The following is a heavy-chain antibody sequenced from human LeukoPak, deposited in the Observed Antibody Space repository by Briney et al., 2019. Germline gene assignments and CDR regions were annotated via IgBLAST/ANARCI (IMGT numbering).Heavy chain of an antibody. CDR3: TRGGRLHPQSPY. Sequence: GGFLRLSCAASGFSFSTYWMSWVRQAPGKGLEWVANIKQDGSDIYYVDSVKGRFIISRDNAKNSLYLQMSSLRAEDTAVYYCTRGGRLHPQSPYWGQGTLVTVSS. CDR1: GFSFSTYW. V-gene: IGHV3-7*01. J-gene: IGHJ4*02. D-gene: IGHD3-16*01. CDR2: IKQDGSDI.